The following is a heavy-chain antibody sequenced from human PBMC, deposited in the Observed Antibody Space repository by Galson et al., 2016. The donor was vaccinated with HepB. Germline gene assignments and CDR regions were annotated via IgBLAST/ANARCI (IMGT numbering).Heavy chain of an antibody. J-gene: IGHJ3*01. V-gene: IGHV4-4*02. Sequence: SETLSLTCTVSGDSITSATWWSRVRQPPGKGLEWIGEISLPGDTNYAPSLKSRVSVSVDQSNNQFSLRLSSVTAADTAIYYCARHMAVPNTRGFELWGQGTFVTVSS. D-gene: IGHD6-19*01. CDR2: ISLPGDT. CDR3: ARHMAVPNTRGFEL. CDR1: GDSITSATW.